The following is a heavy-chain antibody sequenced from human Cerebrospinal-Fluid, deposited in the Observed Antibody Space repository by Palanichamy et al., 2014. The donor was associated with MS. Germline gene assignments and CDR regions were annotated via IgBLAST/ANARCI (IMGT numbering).Heavy chain of an antibody. D-gene: IGHD6-19*01. CDR2: IYYSGST. CDR3: ARVRSGWYYFDY. J-gene: IGHJ4*02. V-gene: IGHV4-59*01. Sequence: VQLAGVGPRTGVGPSETLSLTCTVSGGSISSYYWSWIRQPPGKGLEWIGYIYYSGSTNYNPSLKSRVTISVDTSKNQFSLKLSSVTAADTAFYYCARVRSGWYYFDYWGQGTLLTVSS. CDR1: GGSISSYY.